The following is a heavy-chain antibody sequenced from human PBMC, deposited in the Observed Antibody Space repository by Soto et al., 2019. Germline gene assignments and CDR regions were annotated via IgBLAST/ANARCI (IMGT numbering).Heavy chain of an antibody. CDR1: GFTFSSYG. Sequence: VQLVESGGGVVQPGRSLRLSCAASGFTFSSYGMHWVRQAPGKGLEWVSGISWNSGSIGYADSVKGRFTISRDNAKNSLYLQMNSLRAEDTALYYCAKDMRTGSGWYMSHYYYGMDVWGQGTTVTVSS. J-gene: IGHJ6*02. CDR3: AKDMRTGSGWYMSHYYYGMDV. CDR2: ISWNSGSI. D-gene: IGHD6-19*01. V-gene: IGHV3-9*01.